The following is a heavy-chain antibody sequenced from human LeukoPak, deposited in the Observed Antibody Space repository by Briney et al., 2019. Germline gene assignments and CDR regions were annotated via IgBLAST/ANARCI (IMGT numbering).Heavy chain of an antibody. V-gene: IGHV1-3*01. CDR1: GYTFTSYA. Sequence: ASVKVSCKASGYTFTSYAMHWVRQAPGQRLEWMGWINAGNGNTKYSQKFQGRVTITRDTSASTAYTELSSLRSEDTAVYYCATLGFGERAFDIWGQGTMVTVSS. J-gene: IGHJ3*02. CDR3: ATLGFGERAFDI. CDR2: INAGNGNT. D-gene: IGHD3-10*01.